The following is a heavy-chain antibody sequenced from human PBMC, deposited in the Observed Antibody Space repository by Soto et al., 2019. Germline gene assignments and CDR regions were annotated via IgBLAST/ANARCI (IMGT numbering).Heavy chain of an antibody. CDR2: IYYTGTT. CDR1: GGSISSSSYY. Sequence: PSETLSLTCTVSGGSISSSSYYWVWIRQPPGKGLDWIGSIYYTGTTYYNPYLKSRVTISVDTSKNQFSLNLNSVTAAATAVYYCASEYSSSSPYYYYGMDVWGLGTTVTVSS. V-gene: IGHV4-39*02. CDR3: ASEYSSSSPYYYYGMDV. J-gene: IGHJ6*02. D-gene: IGHD6-6*01.